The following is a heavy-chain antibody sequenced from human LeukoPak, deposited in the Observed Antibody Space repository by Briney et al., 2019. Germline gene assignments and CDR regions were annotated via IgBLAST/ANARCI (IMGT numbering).Heavy chain of an antibody. CDR3: TFVDSSGYYPY. CDR1: GFTFSGSA. V-gene: IGHV3-73*01. CDR2: IRNKANSYAT. J-gene: IGHJ4*02. D-gene: IGHD3-22*01. Sequence: GGSLRLSCAASGFTFSGSAVHWVRQASGKGLEWVGRIRNKANSYATAYAASVKGRFTISRDDSKNTAYLQMNSLKTEDTAVYYCTFVDSSGYYPYWGQGTLVTVSS.